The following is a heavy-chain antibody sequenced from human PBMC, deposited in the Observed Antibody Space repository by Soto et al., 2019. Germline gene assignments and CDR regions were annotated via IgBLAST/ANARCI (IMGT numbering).Heavy chain of an antibody. CDR1: GFTFSNYG. Sequence: QVQLVESGGGVVQPGRSLRLSCAASGFTFSNYGSQWVRQAPGKGLDWVAVISYDGSIEYYSESVKGRFTMSRDNSENTVYLQMNSLRTEDSAVYFCGRDWVWFGAHPIDNWGQGTLVTVSS. CDR3: GRDWVWFGAHPIDN. J-gene: IGHJ4*02. D-gene: IGHD3-10*01. V-gene: IGHV3-30*03. CDR2: ISYDGSIE.